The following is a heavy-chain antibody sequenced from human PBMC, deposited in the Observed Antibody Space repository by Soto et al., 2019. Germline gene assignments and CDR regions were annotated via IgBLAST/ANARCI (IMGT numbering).Heavy chain of an antibody. V-gene: IGHV3-23*01. CDR1: GFTFNMNA. CDR3: VKGGWGSRSDD. D-gene: IGHD7-27*01. CDR2: ITRDTT. Sequence: EVQVLESGGGLVQPGGSLRLSCAASGFTFNMNAMTWVRQAPGKGLEWVSTITRDTTFYADSVRGRFTISRDNPKNTLYLQMSRLRADDTAQYYCVKGGWGSRSDDWGQGTLVTVSS. J-gene: IGHJ4*02.